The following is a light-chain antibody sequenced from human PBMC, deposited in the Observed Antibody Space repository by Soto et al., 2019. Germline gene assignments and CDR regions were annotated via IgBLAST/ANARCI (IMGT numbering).Light chain of an antibody. J-gene: IGKJ1*01. CDR3: QQYINWPRT. CDR1: LSVSSSY. Sequence: EIVMTQSPATLSVSPGARATLSCRASLSVSSSYLAWYQQKHGQAPRLLIYGASTRATGIPARFSGSGSGTELSITISSLQSEDVDVYYCQQYINWPRTFGQGTKVDIK. V-gene: IGKV3-15*01. CDR2: GAS.